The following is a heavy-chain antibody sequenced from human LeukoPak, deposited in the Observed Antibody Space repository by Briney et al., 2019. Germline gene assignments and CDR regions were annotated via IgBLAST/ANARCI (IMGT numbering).Heavy chain of an antibody. CDR3: AKDGGRPAAGTVDS. J-gene: IGHJ4*02. CDR2: VSSDGNSK. Sequence: GGSLRISCAASGFTFSNYAMHWVRQAPGKGLEWVAVVSSDGNSKYYADSMKGRFTISRDNSMNTLYLQINSLRADDTAVFYCAKDGGRPAAGTVDSWGQGALVTVSS. CDR1: GFTFSNYA. V-gene: IGHV3-30*18. D-gene: IGHD6-13*01.